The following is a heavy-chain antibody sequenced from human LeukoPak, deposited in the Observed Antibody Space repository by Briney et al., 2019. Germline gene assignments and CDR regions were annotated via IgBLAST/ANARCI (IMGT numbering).Heavy chain of an antibody. CDR3: ARLGADTFGSYWYFDL. J-gene: IGHJ2*01. CDR2: IYPIDSDT. V-gene: IGHV5-51*01. CDR1: GYIFTSYW. Sequence: GESLKISCKSSGYIFTSYWIGWVRQMPGKVLEWMGIIYPIDSDTRYSPSFQGQVTISADKAISTAYLQWSSLKASDTAMYYCARLGADTFGSYWYFDLWGRGTLVTVAS. D-gene: IGHD3-16*01.